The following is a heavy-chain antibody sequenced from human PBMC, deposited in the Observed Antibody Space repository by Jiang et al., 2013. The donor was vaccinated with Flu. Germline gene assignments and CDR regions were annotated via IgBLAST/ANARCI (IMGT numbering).Heavy chain of an antibody. CDR3: AKDRAVTIFGVAPEGMDV. CDR1: YG. V-gene: IGHV3-30*18. Sequence: YGMHWVRQAPGKGLEWVAVISYDGSNKYYADSVKGRFTISRDNSKNTLYLQMNSLRAEDTAVYYCAKDRAVTIFGVAPEGMDVWGQGTTVTVSS. J-gene: IGHJ6*02. CDR2: ISYDGSNK. D-gene: IGHD3-3*01.